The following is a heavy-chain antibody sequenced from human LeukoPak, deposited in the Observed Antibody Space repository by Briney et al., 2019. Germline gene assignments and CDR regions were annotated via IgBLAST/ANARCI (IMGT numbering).Heavy chain of an antibody. V-gene: IGHV3-74*01. Sequence: GGSLRLSCAASGFTFNIYWMHWVRRTPGKGLVWLSGIDNDGSNTTYADSVKGRFTISRDNAKNTLYLQMNSLRAEDTAVYYCARDRRDFYYMDVWGKGTTVTVSS. CDR3: ARDRRDFYYMDV. CDR1: GFTFNIYW. CDR2: IDNDGSNT. J-gene: IGHJ6*03.